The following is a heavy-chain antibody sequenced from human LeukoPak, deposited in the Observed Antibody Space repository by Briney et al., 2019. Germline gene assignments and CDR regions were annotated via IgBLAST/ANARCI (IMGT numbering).Heavy chain of an antibody. D-gene: IGHD6-19*01. CDR1: GFTFSSYA. Sequence: SGGSLRLSCAASGFTFSSYAMNWVRQAPGKGLEWVSGISGNSINTYYADSVKGRFTISRDNSKSTLYLQMNSLRAEDTALYYCAKRFEADTGWYGSHFFDYWGQGTLVTVSS. CDR3: AKRFEADTGWYGSHFFDY. CDR2: ISGNSINT. V-gene: IGHV3-23*01. J-gene: IGHJ4*02.